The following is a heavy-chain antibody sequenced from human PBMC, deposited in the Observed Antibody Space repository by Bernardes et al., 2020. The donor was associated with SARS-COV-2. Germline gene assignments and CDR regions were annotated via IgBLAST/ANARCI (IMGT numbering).Heavy chain of an antibody. CDR2: IYHTGTT. Sequence: SETLSLTRAVSGDSVSSSTWWIWVRQSPGVGLEYIGEIYHTGTTKYKSSLKSRVTLSVDKPNNQFSLTLTSVTAADTAVYYCGGGTHYKFDYWGQGIRVTVPS. D-gene: IGHD1-26*01. CDR1: GDSVSSSTW. CDR3: GGGTHYKFDY. J-gene: IGHJ4*02. V-gene: IGHV4-4*02.